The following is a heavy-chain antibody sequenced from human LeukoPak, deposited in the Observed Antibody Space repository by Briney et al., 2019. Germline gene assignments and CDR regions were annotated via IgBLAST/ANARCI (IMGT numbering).Heavy chain of an antibody. V-gene: IGHV3-30*18. CDR1: GFTFSSYG. D-gene: IGHD6-13*01. CDR3: AKDLGIAAANFDY. Sequence: GRSLRLSCAASGFTFSSYGMHWVRQAPGKGLEWVAVISYDGSNKYYADSVKGRFTISRDNSKNTLYLQMNSLRAEDTAVYYCAKDLGIAAANFDYWGQGTLVTVSS. CDR2: ISYDGSNK. J-gene: IGHJ4*02.